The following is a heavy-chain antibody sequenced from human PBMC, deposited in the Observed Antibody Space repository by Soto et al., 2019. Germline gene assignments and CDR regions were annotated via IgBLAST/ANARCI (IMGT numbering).Heavy chain of an antibody. Sequence: SETLSLTCTVSGGSISSYYWSWIRQPPGKGLEWIGYIYYSGSTNYNPSLKSRVTISVDTSKNQFSLKLSSVTAADTAVYYCARVVNTVLTYYDILSGALDYWGQGTLVTVSS. D-gene: IGHD3-9*01. CDR3: ARVVNTVLTYYDILSGALDY. CDR1: GGSISSYY. CDR2: IYYSGST. V-gene: IGHV4-59*01. J-gene: IGHJ4*02.